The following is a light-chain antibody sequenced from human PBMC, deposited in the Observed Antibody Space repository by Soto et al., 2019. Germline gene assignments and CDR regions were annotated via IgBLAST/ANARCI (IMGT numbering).Light chain of an antibody. CDR1: QSISSY. CDR2: GAS. V-gene: IGKV1-39*01. Sequence: DVQMTQSTSSLSVSVGDRVAITCRASQSISSYLNWYQQKPGKAPKLLIYGASSLQSGVPSRFSGSGSGTDFTLTISSLQAEDFATYYCQQSYSPPRTFAQRTKVDIK. CDR3: QQSYSPPRT. J-gene: IGKJ1*01.